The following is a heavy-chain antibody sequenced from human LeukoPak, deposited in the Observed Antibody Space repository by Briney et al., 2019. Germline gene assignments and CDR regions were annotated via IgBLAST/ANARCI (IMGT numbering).Heavy chain of an antibody. CDR2: IYPDDSNT. V-gene: IGHV5-51*01. Sequence: GESLKISCQGSGYNFPIYWIGWVRQMPGQGLEWMGIIYPDDSNTIYGPSFQGQVTISAEKSIDTAYLEWSSLKASDTAIYYCARQGAAGKYYYYYMDVWGKGTTVTVSS. J-gene: IGHJ6*03. CDR1: GYNFPIYW. D-gene: IGHD6-13*01. CDR3: ARQGAAGKYYYYYMDV.